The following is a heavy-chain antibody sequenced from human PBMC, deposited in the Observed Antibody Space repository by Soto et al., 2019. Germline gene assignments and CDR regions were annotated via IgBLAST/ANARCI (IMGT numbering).Heavy chain of an antibody. D-gene: IGHD5-12*01. CDR1: GYTLTELS. CDR2: FDPEDGET. CDR3: VGDGYNSGSFDY. V-gene: IGHV1-24*01. Sequence: ASVKVSCKVSGYTLTELSMRWVRQAPGKGLEWMGGFDPEDGETIYAQKFQGRVTMTEDTSTDTAYMELSSLRSEDTAVYYCVGDGYNSGSFDYWGQGTLVTVSS. J-gene: IGHJ4*02.